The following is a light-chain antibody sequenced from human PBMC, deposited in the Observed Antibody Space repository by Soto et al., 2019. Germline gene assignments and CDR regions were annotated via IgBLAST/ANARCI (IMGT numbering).Light chain of an antibody. Sequence: EIVLPQSPGPLSLSPGEGATLSCRASQSVSSNYLAWYQQRSGQAPMLLLYDASKRPGGIPDRFSGSGSVTDFTLTIPGLEPEDVAVYYCQQYGGSAYTFGQGTKLQSK. V-gene: IGKV3-20*01. J-gene: IGKJ2*01. CDR3: QQYGGSAYT. CDR2: DAS. CDR1: QSVSSNY.